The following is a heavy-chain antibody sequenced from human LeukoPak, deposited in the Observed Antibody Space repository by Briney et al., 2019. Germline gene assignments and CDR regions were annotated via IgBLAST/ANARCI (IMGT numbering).Heavy chain of an antibody. Sequence: PSETLSLTCTVSGGSISSGDYSWSWIRQPPGKGLEWIGYIYFSGSTYYNPSLKSRLTISVDTSKNQFSLKLSSVTAADTAVYYCARDSSYYGSGSSTLPNPVYDYYGMDVWGQGTTVTVSS. CDR1: GGSISSGDYS. CDR3: ARDSSYYGSGSSTLPNPVYDYYGMDV. CDR2: IYFSGST. J-gene: IGHJ6*02. V-gene: IGHV4-30-4*01. D-gene: IGHD3-10*01.